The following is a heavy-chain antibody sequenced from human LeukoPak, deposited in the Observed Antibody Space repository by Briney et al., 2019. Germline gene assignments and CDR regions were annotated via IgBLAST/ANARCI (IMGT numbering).Heavy chain of an antibody. J-gene: IGHJ6*03. CDR3: ARDSGYYYYMDV. CDR2: IYSGGST. CDR1: GFSFTSYG. V-gene: IGHV3-53*01. Sequence: GGSLRLSCAASGFSFTSYGMHWVRQAPGKGLEWVSVIYSGGSTYYADSVKGRFTISRDNSKNTLYLQMNSLRAEDTAVYYCARDSGYYYYMDVWGKGTTVTVSS.